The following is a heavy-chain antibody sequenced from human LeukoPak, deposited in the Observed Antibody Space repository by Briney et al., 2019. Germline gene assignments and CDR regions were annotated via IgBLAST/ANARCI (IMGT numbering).Heavy chain of an antibody. CDR1: GGSISSSSYY. CDR3: ARQGGGWYHFDY. V-gene: IGHV4-39*01. D-gene: IGHD6-19*01. Sequence: SETLSLTCTVSGGSISSSSYYWGWIRQPPGKGLEWIGSIYYSGSTYYNPSLKSRVTISVDTSKNQFSLRLSSVTAADTAVYYCARQGGGWYHFDYWGQGALGTVSS. J-gene: IGHJ4*02. CDR2: IYYSGST.